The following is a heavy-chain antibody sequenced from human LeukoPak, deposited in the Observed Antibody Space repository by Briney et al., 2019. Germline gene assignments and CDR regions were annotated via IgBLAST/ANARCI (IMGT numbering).Heavy chain of an antibody. V-gene: IGHV3-21*01. J-gene: IGHJ4*02. CDR1: GFTFSSYS. D-gene: IGHD3-3*01. CDR2: ISSSSSFM. Sequence: GGSLRLSCAASGFTFSSYSMNWVRQAPGRGLEWVSSISSSSSFMYYADSVRGRFTISRDNAKNSLYLQMNSLRAEVTAVYYCARDRWSAYWGQGTLVTVSS. CDR3: ARDRWSAY.